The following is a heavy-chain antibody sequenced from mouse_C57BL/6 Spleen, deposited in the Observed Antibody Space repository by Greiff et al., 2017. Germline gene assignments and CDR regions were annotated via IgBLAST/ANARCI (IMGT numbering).Heavy chain of an antibody. Sequence: EVKLVESGGGLVKPGGSLKLSCAASGFTFSDYGMHWVRQAPEKGLEWVAYISSGSSTIYYADTVKGRFTISRDNAKNTLFLQMTSLRSEDTAMYYCARPTVTTLYWYFDVWGTGTTVTVSS. J-gene: IGHJ1*03. CDR3: ARPTVTTLYWYFDV. CDR1: GFTFSDYG. CDR2: ISSGSSTI. V-gene: IGHV5-17*01. D-gene: IGHD2-2*01.